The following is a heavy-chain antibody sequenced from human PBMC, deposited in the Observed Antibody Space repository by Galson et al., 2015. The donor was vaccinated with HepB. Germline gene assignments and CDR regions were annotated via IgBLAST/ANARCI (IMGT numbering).Heavy chain of an antibody. D-gene: IGHD6-13*01. CDR3: ASAKGAANWFDS. J-gene: IGHJ5*01. V-gene: IGHV3-11*03. CDR1: GFTFSDYY. CDR2: IGSSSSYT. Sequence: SLRLSCAASGFTFSDYYMNWIRQAPGKGLEWVSSIGSSSSYTNYADSVKGRFTISRDNAQNSLYLQMNSLRVEDMAVYYCASAKGAANWFDSWGQGTLVTVSS.